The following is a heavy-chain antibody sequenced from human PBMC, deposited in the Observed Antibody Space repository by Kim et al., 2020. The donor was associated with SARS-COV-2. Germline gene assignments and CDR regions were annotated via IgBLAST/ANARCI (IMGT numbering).Heavy chain of an antibody. J-gene: IGHJ6*03. Sequence: SETLSLTCTVSGGSISSYYWSWIRQPPGKGLEWIGYIYYSGSTNYNPSLKSRVTISVDTSKNQFSLKLSSVTAADTAVYYCAREDTASSSWYPAGPGDYYMDVWGKGTTVTVSS. CDR3: AREDTASSSWYPAGPGDYYMDV. D-gene: IGHD6-13*01. V-gene: IGHV4-59*01. CDR1: GGSISSYY. CDR2: IYYSGST.